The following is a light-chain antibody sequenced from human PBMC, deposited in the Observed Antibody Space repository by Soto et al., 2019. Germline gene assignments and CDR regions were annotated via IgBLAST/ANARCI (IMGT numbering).Light chain of an antibody. CDR1: ERINTY. CDR2: AAS. J-gene: IGKJ4*01. CDR3: QQANSPPLT. V-gene: IGKV1-12*01. Sequence: DIQMTQSPSSVSASVGDRVTITCRASERINTYLSWYQQQPGKAPKLLIYAASSLQSGVPSRFSDSGSWTEFTLAISNLQPEDFATYYCQQANSPPLTFGGGTELEIK.